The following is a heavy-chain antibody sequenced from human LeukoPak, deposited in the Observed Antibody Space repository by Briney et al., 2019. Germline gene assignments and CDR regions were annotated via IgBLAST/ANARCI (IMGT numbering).Heavy chain of an antibody. Sequence: GGSLRLSCAASGFILSSYGMHWVRQAPGKGLGWVAVISYDGSNKYYADSVKGRFTISRDNSKNTLYLQVNSLRAEDTAVYYCAKPSVPYSSGYPTLDYWGQGTLVTVSS. J-gene: IGHJ4*02. CDR1: GFILSSYG. CDR2: ISYDGSNK. V-gene: IGHV3-30*18. CDR3: AKPSVPYSSGYPTLDY. D-gene: IGHD3-22*01.